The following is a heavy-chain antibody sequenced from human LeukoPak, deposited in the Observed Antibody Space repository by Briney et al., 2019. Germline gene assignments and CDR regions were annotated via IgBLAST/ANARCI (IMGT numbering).Heavy chain of an antibody. J-gene: IGHJ4*02. V-gene: IGHV3-30*18. CDR2: ISYEGSNK. D-gene: IGHD2-15*01. CDR3: AKDTVVSGYCSGGSCYEFEY. Sequence: SGGCLRLSYAAYGFTFSSSGMHWVRLDPGKGLEWVAFISYEGSNKYYADSVKGRFTISRDNSKNTLYLQMNSMRAEDTAVYYCAKDTVVSGYCSGGSCYEFEYWGQGNLVTVSS. CDR1: GFTFSSSG.